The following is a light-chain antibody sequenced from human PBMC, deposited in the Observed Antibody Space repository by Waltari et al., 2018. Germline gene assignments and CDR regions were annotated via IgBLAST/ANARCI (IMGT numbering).Light chain of an antibody. CDR3: AAWDDSLSGLV. Sequence: QSVLTHPPSPSGTPGQKVTIPCNGSSSHNGSNYVYWYQQFPGTAPKLLIFKNNQRPSGVPDRFSDSKSGTSASLAINGLRSEDEADYYCAAWDDSLSGLVLGGGTKVTVL. CDR2: KNN. V-gene: IGLV1-47*01. J-gene: IGLJ3*02. CDR1: SSHNGSNY.